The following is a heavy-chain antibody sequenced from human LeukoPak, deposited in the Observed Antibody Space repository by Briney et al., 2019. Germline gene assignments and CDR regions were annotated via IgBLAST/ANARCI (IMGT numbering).Heavy chain of an antibody. Sequence: ASVTVSCKASGYTFTSYDINWVRQATGQGLEWMGWMNPNSGNTGYAQKFQGRVTMTRNTSISTAYMELSSLRSEDTAVYYCASGSGYSGHGSVGYWGQGTLVTVSS. D-gene: IGHD5-12*01. V-gene: IGHV1-8*01. CDR3: ASGSGYSGHGSVGY. J-gene: IGHJ4*02. CDR2: MNPNSGNT. CDR1: GYTFTSYD.